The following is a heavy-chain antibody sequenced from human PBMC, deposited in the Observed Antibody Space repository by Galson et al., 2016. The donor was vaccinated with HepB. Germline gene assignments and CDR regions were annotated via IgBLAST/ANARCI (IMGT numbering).Heavy chain of an antibody. D-gene: IGHD4-11*01. CDR1: GFTFSSYD. CDR3: TRSYSNPNYYYYGMDA. J-gene: IGHJ6*02. Sequence: SLRLSCAASGFTFSSYDMHWVRQGTGKGLEWVSGIGPAGDTYYAGSVKGRFTISRDNAKNSLYFQMNGLRAGDTAVYYCTRSYSNPNYYYYGMDAWGQGTTVTVSS. CDR2: IGPAGDT. V-gene: IGHV3-13*01.